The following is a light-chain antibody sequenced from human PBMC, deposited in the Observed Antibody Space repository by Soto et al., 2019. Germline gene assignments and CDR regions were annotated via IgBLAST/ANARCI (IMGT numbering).Light chain of an antibody. Sequence: DIVMTQSPDSLAVSLGERATINCKSSQSVLYNSNNKNYLAWYQQKPRQPPKLPIYWASTRESGVPDRFSGSGSGTDFTLTISSLQAEDVAVYYCQQYYSTPRTFGQGTKVEIK. CDR2: WAS. CDR1: QSVLYNSNNKNY. V-gene: IGKV4-1*01. J-gene: IGKJ1*01. CDR3: QQYYSTPRT.